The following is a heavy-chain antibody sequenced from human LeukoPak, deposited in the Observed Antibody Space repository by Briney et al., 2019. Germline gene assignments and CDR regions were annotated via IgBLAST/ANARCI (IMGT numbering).Heavy chain of an antibody. Sequence: PGESLKISCKGSGYSFTSYWIGWVRQMPGKGLEWMGIIYPGDSDTSYNPSFQGQVTISADKSISTAYLQWSSLKASDTAMYYCARLPTRFLEWLSWYYFDYWGQGTLVTVSS. D-gene: IGHD3-3*01. J-gene: IGHJ4*02. V-gene: IGHV5-51*01. CDR2: IYPGDSDT. CDR1: GYSFTSYW. CDR3: ARLPTRFLEWLSWYYFDY.